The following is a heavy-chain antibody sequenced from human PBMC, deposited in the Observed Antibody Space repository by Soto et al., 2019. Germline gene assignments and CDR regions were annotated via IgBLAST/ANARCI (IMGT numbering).Heavy chain of an antibody. Sequence: SAKVCCKASGGSLRNYGITWVRQAPGQGLEWMGAIIPVFGTPNYAQKFQDRVTITADESTTTVYMEVRSLTSEDTAVYYCARGDATKIVVTTYYAMDVWGQGTTVTVS. V-gene: IGHV1-69*01. J-gene: IGHJ6*02. CDR2: IIPVFGTP. CDR3: ARGDATKIVVTTYYAMDV. D-gene: IGHD3-22*01. CDR1: GGSLRNYG.